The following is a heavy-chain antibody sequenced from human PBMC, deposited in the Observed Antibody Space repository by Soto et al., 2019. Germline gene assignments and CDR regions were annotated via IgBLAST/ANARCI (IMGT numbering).Heavy chain of an antibody. CDR3: AKDKWIAVAVPFDY. J-gene: IGHJ4*02. D-gene: IGHD6-19*01. V-gene: IGHV3-23*01. CDR2: ISGSGGST. Sequence: GGSLRLSCAASGFTFSSYAMSWVRQAPGKGLEWVSAISGSGGSTYYADSVKGRFTISRDNSKNTPYLQMNSLRAEDTAVYYCAKDKWIAVAVPFDYWGQGTLVTVSS. CDR1: GFTFSSYA.